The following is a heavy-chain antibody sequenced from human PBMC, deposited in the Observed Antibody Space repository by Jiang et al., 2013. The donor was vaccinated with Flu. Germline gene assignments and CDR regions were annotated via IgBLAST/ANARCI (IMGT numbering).Heavy chain of an antibody. V-gene: IGHV3-23*01. D-gene: IGHD2-21*01. CDR2: ISGSGGTT. CDR3: AKENGLSCGGDCSYYFDY. J-gene: IGHJ4*02. CDR1: GFTFSTYA. Sequence: GLVQPGGSLRLSCAASGFTFSTYAMTWVRQAPGKGLDWVSTISGSGGTTYYADSVKGRLTISRDNSKNTLYLQMNSLRAEDTAVYYCAKENGLSCGGDCSYYFDYWGQGTLVTVSS.